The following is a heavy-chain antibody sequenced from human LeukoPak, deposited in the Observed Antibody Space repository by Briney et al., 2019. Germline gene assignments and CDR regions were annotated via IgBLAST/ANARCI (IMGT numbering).Heavy chain of an antibody. CDR1: GYTFTSYG. Sequence: ASVKVSCKASGYTFTSYGISWVRQAPGQGLEWMGWISAYNGNTNYARKLQGRVTMTTDTSKSTAYMELRSLRSDDTAVYYCARDGSYSSSWWLGAFDIWGQGTMVTVSS. CDR2: ISAYNGNT. D-gene: IGHD6-13*01. J-gene: IGHJ3*02. CDR3: ARDGSYSSSWWLGAFDI. V-gene: IGHV1-18*01.